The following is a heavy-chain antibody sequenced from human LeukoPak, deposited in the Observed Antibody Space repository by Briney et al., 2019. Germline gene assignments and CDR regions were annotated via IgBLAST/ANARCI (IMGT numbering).Heavy chain of an antibody. V-gene: IGHV5-51*01. CDR3: ARHFLSGWRPLYDAFDI. J-gene: IGHJ3*02. CDR1: GYSFTSYW. D-gene: IGHD1-14*01. CDR2: IYPGDSDT. Sequence: GESLKISCKGSGYSFTSYWIGWVRQMPGKGLEWMGIIYPGDSDTRYSPSFQGQVTISADKSISTAYLQWSSLKASDTAMYYCARHFLSGWRPLYDAFDIWGQGTMVTVSS.